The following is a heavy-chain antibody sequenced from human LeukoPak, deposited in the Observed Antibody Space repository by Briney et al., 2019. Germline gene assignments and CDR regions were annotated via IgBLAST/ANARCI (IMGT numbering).Heavy chain of an antibody. D-gene: IGHD1-26*01. J-gene: IGHJ4*02. CDR3: ARVGFRGWELLS. Sequence: ASVKVSCKASGYTFTSYGISWVRQAPGQGLEWMGWISAYHGNTNYAQKLQGRVTMTTDPTTSTAYMELRSLRSDDTAVYYCARVGFRGWELLSWGQGTLVTVSS. CDR2: ISAYHGNT. V-gene: IGHV1-18*01. CDR1: GYTFTSYG.